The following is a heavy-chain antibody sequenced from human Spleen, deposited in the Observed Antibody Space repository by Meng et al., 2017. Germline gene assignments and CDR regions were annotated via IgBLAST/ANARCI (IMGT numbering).Heavy chain of an antibody. CDR1: SGTIRSIY. D-gene: IGHD6-19*01. J-gene: IGHJ4*02. Sequence: QMHLQQWGEGRMQSWETLHLICTVDSGTIRSIYWSWIRQPPGKGLEWIGYIFYSGRPNYSPSLKSRVTISIDKSKNQFSLRLSSVTPADTAMYYWASGSGSGWYYFDNWGQGTLVTVSS. V-gene: IGHV4-59*01. CDR3: ASGSGSGWYYFDN. CDR2: IFYSGRP.